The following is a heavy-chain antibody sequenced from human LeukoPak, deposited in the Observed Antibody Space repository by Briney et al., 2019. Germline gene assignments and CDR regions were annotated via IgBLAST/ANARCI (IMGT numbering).Heavy chain of an antibody. Sequence: HPGGSLRLSCAASGFTFSGYWMSWVRLAPGKGLEWVANIKQDGSAKFYVESLRGRFTISRDNAKNSLYLQMNSLRAEDTAVYYCARGSSTHGEYYFDYWGQGTLVTVSS. D-gene: IGHD2-2*01. CDR1: GFTFSGYW. CDR2: IKQDGSAK. CDR3: ARGSSTHGEYYFDY. V-gene: IGHV3-7*01. J-gene: IGHJ4*02.